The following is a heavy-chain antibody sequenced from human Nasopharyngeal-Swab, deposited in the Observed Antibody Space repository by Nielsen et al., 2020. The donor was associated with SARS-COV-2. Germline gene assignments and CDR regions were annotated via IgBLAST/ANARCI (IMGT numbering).Heavy chain of an antibody. CDR3: AGMREAGLFDY. CDR2: INHTGST. J-gene: IGHJ4*02. D-gene: IGHD6-19*01. V-gene: IGHV4-34*01. Sequence: IRESRGEGLEWIGEINHTGSTNYNPSLKRRVTISVDTSKNQFSLKLSSGTAADTAVYYCAGMREAGLFDYWGQGTLVTVSS.